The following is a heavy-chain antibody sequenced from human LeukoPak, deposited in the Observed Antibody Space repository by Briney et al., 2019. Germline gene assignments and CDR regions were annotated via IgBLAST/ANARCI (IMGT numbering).Heavy chain of an antibody. Sequence: SETLSLTCTVSGGSISSYYWTWIRQSAGKGPEWIGRMYTSGSTKYSPSFESRVTMSGDASKNQLSLRLNSVSAADTAIYYCARIYSRGWSLDYWGPGTLVTVSS. CDR3: ARIYSRGWSLDY. V-gene: IGHV4-4*07. D-gene: IGHD6-19*01. CDR2: MYTSGST. CDR1: GGSISSYY. J-gene: IGHJ4*02.